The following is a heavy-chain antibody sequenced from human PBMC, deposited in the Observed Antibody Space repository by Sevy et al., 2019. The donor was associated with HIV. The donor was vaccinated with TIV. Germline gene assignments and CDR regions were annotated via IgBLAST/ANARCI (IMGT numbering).Heavy chain of an antibody. CDR1: GFTFSSYA. CDR2: ISSNGGST. J-gene: IGHJ4*02. CDR3: AGEYYYDSSGYRLPWDY. Sequence: GRSLRLSCSASGFTFSSYAMHWVRQAPGKGLEYVSAISSNGGSTYYADSVKGRFTISRDNSKNTLYLQMSSLRAEDTAVYYCAGEYYYDSSGYRLPWDYWGQGTLVTVSS. V-gene: IGHV3-64D*06. D-gene: IGHD3-22*01.